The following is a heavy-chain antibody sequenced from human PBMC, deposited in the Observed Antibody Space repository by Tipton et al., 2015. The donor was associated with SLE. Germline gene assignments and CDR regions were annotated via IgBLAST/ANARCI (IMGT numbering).Heavy chain of an antibody. Sequence: SLRLSCAASGFLFSSYAMHWVRQAPGKGLEWVAVISYDGSNEYYADSVQGRFTISRDNSKNTLYLQMNSLRAEDTAVYFCAEGERRGVIPDYWGQGTLVTVSS. CDR3: AEGERRGVIPDY. V-gene: IGHV3-30*18. CDR2: ISYDGSNE. J-gene: IGHJ4*02. CDR1: GFLFSSYA. D-gene: IGHD2-21*01.